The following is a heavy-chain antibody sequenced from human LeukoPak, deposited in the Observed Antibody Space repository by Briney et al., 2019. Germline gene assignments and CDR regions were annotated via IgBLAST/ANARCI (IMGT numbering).Heavy chain of an antibody. CDR2: INHSGST. J-gene: IGHJ4*02. CDR3: ARAEDSGSYLVFDY. V-gene: IGHV4-34*01. CDR1: GGSFSGYY. D-gene: IGHD1-26*01. Sequence: PSETLSLTCAVYGGSFSGYYWSWIRQPPGKGLEWIGEINHSGSTNYNPSLKSRVTISVDTSKNQFSLKLSSVTAADTAVYYCARAEDSGSYLVFDYWGQGTLVTVSS.